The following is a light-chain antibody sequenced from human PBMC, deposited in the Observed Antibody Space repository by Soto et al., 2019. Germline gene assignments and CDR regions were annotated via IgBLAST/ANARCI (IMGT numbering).Light chain of an antibody. J-gene: IGKJ5*01. Sequence: DIQMTQSPSSVSASVGDRVTITCRASQDIGSWLAWYQQKPGKAPDLLIYGASCLQSGVPSRFYGSGSRTDFTLTISSLEPEDIATYYCQQGGSFPITFGQGTRLEI. CDR3: QQGGSFPIT. V-gene: IGKV1-12*01. CDR2: GAS. CDR1: QDIGSW.